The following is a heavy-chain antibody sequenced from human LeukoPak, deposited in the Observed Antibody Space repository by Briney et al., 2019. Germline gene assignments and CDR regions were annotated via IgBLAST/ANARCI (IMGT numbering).Heavy chain of an antibody. Sequence: SETLSLTCTVSGGSISTYYWSWIRQPPGKGLEWIGYIFQSGTTKYNPSLKSRVTILSDVSKNQFSLNLTSVTAADTAVYYCARDSWGRFDYWGQGTLVAVSS. D-gene: IGHD7-27*01. V-gene: IGHV4-59*01. CDR1: GGSISTYY. J-gene: IGHJ4*02. CDR3: ARDSWGRFDY. CDR2: IFQSGTT.